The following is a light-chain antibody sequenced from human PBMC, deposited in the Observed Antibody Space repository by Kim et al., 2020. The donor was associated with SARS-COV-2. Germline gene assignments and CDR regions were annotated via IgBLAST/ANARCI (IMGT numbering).Light chain of an antibody. J-gene: IGKJ5*01. CDR3: QQNDDFPIT. CDR2: DVS. Sequence: SASVGDRVNITCQATQVIRKFLNWYQQRPGKAPNLLIYDVSNLQTGVPSRFSGSGYGTKFTLTISSLQPEDFATYYCQQNDDFPITFGQGTRLEIK. V-gene: IGKV1-33*01. CDR1: QVIRKF.